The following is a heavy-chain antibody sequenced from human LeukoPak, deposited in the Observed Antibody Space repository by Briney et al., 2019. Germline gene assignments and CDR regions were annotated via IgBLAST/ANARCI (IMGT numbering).Heavy chain of an antibody. J-gene: IGHJ4*02. D-gene: IGHD6-13*01. CDR1: GFTFSSYA. CDR2: ISGSGGST. CDR3: AKAGDYSSSLVLSPSYYFDY. Sequence: GGSLRLSCAASGFTFSSYAMSWVRQAPGKGLEWVSAISGSGGSTYYADSVKGQFTISRDNSKNTLYLQMNSLRAEDTAVYYCAKAGDYSSSLVLSPSYYFDYWGQGTLVTVSS. V-gene: IGHV3-23*01.